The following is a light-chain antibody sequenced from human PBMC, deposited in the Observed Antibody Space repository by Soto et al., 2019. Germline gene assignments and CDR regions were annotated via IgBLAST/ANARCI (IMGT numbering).Light chain of an antibody. J-gene: IGKJ2*01. CDR2: GAS. CDR3: QQYGSTPYT. CDR1: HSVGSNY. Sequence: EIVLTQSPGTLSLSPGERATLSCRASHSVGSNYLAWYQQKPGQAPRLLIYGASSRATGIPDRFSGSGSGTDFTLTISRLEPEDFAVYSCQQYGSTPYTFGQGTNLEIK. V-gene: IGKV3-20*01.